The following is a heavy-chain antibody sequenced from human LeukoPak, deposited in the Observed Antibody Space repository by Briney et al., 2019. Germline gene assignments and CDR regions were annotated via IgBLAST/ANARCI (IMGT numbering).Heavy chain of an antibody. CDR3: AKGPPLNIVVVNWFDP. CDR1: GFTFSSYA. D-gene: IGHD2-2*01. J-gene: IGHJ5*02. V-gene: IGHV3-23*01. Sequence: GGSLRLSCAASGFTFSSYAMSWVRQAPGKGLEWVSAISGSGGSTYYADSVKGRFTISRDNSKNTLYLQMNSLRAEDTAVYYCAKGPPLNIVVVNWFDPWGQGTLVTVSS. CDR2: ISGSGGST.